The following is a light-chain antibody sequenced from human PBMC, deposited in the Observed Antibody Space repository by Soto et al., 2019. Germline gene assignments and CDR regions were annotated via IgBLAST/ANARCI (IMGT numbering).Light chain of an antibody. CDR3: QQFHYWWT. J-gene: IGKJ1*01. Sequence: EIVITQSPAPLSVSPGERATLSCRASQNIDNKLVWYQQKPGQVPRLLIYDASTRATGIPARFSGSGSGTEFTLTISSLQSEDFAFYYCQQFHYWWTFGQGTKVDI. CDR1: QNIDNK. CDR2: DAS. V-gene: IGKV3-15*01.